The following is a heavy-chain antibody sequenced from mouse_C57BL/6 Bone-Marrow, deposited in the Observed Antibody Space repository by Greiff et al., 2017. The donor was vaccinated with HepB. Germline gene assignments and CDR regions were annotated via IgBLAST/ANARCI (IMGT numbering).Heavy chain of an antibody. V-gene: IGHV1-82*01. CDR1: GYAFSSSW. CDR2: IYPGDGDT. Sequence: VQLQQSGPELVKPGASVKISCKASGYAFSSSWMNWVKQRPGKGLEWIGRIYPGDGDTNYNGKFKGKATLTAYKSSSTAYMQLSSLTSEDSAVYFCARWDTTVVAPYGYFDVWGTGTTVTVSS. CDR3: ARWDTTVVAPYGYFDV. D-gene: IGHD1-1*01. J-gene: IGHJ1*03.